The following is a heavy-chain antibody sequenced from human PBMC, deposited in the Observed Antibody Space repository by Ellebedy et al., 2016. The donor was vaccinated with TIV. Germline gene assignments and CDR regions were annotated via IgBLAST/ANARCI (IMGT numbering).Heavy chain of an antibody. CDR1: GFTFSSYS. CDR3: ARELGGCSSTSCPFDY. Sequence: GGSLRLSXAASGFTFSSYSMNWVRQAPGKGLEWVSSISSSSSYIYYADSVKGRFTISRDNAKNSLYLQMNSLRAEDTAVYYCARELGGCSSTSCPFDYWGQGTLVTVSS. V-gene: IGHV3-21*01. CDR2: ISSSSSYI. J-gene: IGHJ4*02. D-gene: IGHD2-2*01.